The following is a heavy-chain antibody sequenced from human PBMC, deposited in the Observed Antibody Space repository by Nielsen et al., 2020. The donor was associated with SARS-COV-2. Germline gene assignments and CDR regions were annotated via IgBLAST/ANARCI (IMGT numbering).Heavy chain of an antibody. D-gene: IGHD5-24*01. Sequence: SETLSLTCTVSGGSISSYYWSWIRQHPGKGLEWIGYIYYSGSTYYNPSLKSRVTISVDTSKNQFSLKLSSVTAADTAVYYCARASLEMATISYYFDYWGQGTLVTVSS. J-gene: IGHJ4*02. CDR3: ARASLEMATISYYFDY. V-gene: IGHV4-59*06. CDR1: GGSISSYY. CDR2: IYYSGST.